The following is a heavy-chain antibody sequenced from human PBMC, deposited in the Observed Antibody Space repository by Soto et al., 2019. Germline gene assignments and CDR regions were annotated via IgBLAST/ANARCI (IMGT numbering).Heavy chain of an antibody. J-gene: IGHJ6*02. CDR2: ISTDNGNT. CDR3: ARGEGYSGYDYYYFYGVDV. CDR1: GYTFTNSG. V-gene: IGHV1-18*01. Sequence: ASVKVSCKASGYTFTNSGINWVRQAPGQGLEWMGWISTDNGNTNYAQHLQGRVSMTTDTSTSTAYMDLRSLRSEDTAVYYCARGEGYSGYDYYYFYGVDVWGQGTTVTVSS. D-gene: IGHD5-18*01.